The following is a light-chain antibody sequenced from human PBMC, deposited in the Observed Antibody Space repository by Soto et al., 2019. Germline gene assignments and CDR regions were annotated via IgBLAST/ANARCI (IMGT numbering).Light chain of an antibody. CDR1: QTISTY. J-gene: IGKJ4*01. CDR2: DAS. V-gene: IGKV1-39*01. Sequence: DIQMTQSPSSLSASIGDRVTITCRASQTISTYLNWYQQRPGKAPKLLIYDASRLQNGVPPRFSGSGAGPDFTLTISNLQPADFATYSFQHSYSVPRTFGGGTRVESK. CDR3: QHSYSVPRT.